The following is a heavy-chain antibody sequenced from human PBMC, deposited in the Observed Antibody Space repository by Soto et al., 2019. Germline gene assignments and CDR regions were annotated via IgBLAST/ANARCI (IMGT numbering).Heavy chain of an antibody. Sequence: QVQLVGSGGGVVQPGRSLRLSCAASGFTFSSYGMHWVRQAPGKGLEWVAVISYDGSNKYYADSVKGRFTISRDNSKNTLYLQMNSLIAEDTAVYYCAKDLRVGYYGSGSFAFDIWGQGTMVTVSS. V-gene: IGHV3-30*18. D-gene: IGHD3-10*01. CDR2: ISYDGSNK. CDR3: AKDLRVGYYGSGSFAFDI. CDR1: GFTFSSYG. J-gene: IGHJ3*02.